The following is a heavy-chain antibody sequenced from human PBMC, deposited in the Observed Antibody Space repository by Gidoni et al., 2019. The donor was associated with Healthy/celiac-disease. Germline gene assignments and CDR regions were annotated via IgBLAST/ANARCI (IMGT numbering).Heavy chain of an antibody. CDR3: ARGPYSSSWYKDAFDI. CDR1: GFTFSSYG. J-gene: IGHJ3*02. Sequence: QVQLVESGGGVVQPGRSLRLSCAASGFTFSSYGRHWVRQAPGKGLEWVAVIWYDGSNKYYADSVKGRFTISRDNSKNTLYLQMNSLRAEDTAVYYCARGPYSSSWYKDAFDIWGQGTMVTVSS. CDR2: IWYDGSNK. V-gene: IGHV3-33*01. D-gene: IGHD6-13*01.